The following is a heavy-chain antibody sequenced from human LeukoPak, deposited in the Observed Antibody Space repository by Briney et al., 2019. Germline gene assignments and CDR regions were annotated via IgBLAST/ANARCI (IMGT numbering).Heavy chain of an antibody. Sequence: GASLQISCKGSGYNFTSYWIGWVRQLPGKGLEWMGIIYPGDSDTRYTPSFQGQVPISADKSISTAYLQWSSLKASDTAMYYCARHVYSGWYHAVGYWGQGTLVTVSS. D-gene: IGHD6-19*01. J-gene: IGHJ4*02. CDR1: GYNFTSYW. CDR2: IYPGDSDT. V-gene: IGHV5-51*01. CDR3: ARHVYSGWYHAVGY.